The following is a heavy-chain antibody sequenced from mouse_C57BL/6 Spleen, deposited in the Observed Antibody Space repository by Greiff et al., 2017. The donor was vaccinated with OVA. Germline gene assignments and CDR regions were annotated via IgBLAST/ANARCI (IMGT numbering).Heavy chain of an antibody. D-gene: IGHD1-1*01. J-gene: IGHJ3*01. CDR3: ARGGEEYYGSSPWFAY. Sequence: EVKLVESGGGLVKPGGSLKLSCAASGFTFSSYAMSWVRQTPEKRLEWVATISDGGSYTYYPDNVKGRFTISRDNAKNNLYLQMSHLKSEDTAMYYCARGGEEYYGSSPWFAYWGQGTLVTVSA. CDR1: GFTFSSYA. CDR2: ISDGGSYT. V-gene: IGHV5-4*03.